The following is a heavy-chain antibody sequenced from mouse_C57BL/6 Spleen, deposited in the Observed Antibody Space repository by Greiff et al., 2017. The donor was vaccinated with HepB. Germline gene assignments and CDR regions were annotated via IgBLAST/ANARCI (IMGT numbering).Heavy chain of an antibody. V-gene: IGHV1-42*01. J-gene: IGHJ3*01. D-gene: IGHD1-1*02. CDR1: GYSFTGYY. CDR3: ARRGREFAY. Sequence: VHVKQSGPELVKPGASVKISCKASGYSFTGYYMNWVKQSPEKSLEWIGEINPSTGGTTYNQKFKAKATLTVDKSSSTAYMQLKSLTSEDSAVYYCARRGREFAYWGQGTLVTVSA. CDR2: INPSTGGT.